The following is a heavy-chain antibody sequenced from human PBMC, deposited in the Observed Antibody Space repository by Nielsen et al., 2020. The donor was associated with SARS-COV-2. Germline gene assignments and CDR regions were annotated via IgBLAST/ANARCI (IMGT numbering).Heavy chain of an antibody. CDR1: GGSFSGYY. V-gene: IGHV4-34*01. CDR3: ARGVGLLWFGDRHDAFDI. D-gene: IGHD3-10*01. J-gene: IGHJ3*02. Sequence: SETLSLTCAVYGGSFSGYYWSWIRQPPGKGLEWIGEINHSGSTNYNPSLKSRVTISVDTSKNQFSLKLSSVTAADTAVYYCARGVGLLWFGDRHDAFDIWGQGTMVTVSS. CDR2: INHSGST.